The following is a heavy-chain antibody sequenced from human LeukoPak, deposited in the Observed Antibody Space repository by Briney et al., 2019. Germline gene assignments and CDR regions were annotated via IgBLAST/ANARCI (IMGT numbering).Heavy chain of an antibody. D-gene: IGHD1-26*01. J-gene: IGHJ4*02. Sequence: PGGSLRLSRAASGFTFSSYWMNWVRQAPGKGLEWVANIKEDGSEKYYVDSVKGRFTISRDNAKNPLYLQMNSLRAEDTAVYYCARGLSGSYDYWGQGTLVTVSS. CDR1: GFTFSSYW. CDR2: IKEDGSEK. V-gene: IGHV3-7*01. CDR3: ARGLSGSYDY.